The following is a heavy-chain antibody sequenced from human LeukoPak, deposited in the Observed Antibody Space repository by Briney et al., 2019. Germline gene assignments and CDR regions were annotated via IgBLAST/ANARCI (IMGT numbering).Heavy chain of an antibody. D-gene: IGHD2-8*01. CDR1: GYTFASYG. J-gene: IGHJ5*02. Sequence: ASVKVSCKASGYTFASYGVTWVRQASGQGPEWMAWISVYSGNTEYAQKFQDRVTLTADTSTSTVYMELRSLRSDDTAVYYCARDGWSLGPWGQGTLATVSS. V-gene: IGHV1-18*01. CDR3: ARDGWSLGP. CDR2: ISVYSGNT.